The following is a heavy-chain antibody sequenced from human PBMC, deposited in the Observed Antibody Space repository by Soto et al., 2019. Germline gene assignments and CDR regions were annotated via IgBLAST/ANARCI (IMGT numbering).Heavy chain of an antibody. CDR3: TNTVREWEPLELGY. CDR2: ISGSGGST. J-gene: IGHJ4*02. D-gene: IGHD1-26*01. V-gene: IGHV3-23*01. CDR1: GFTFSSYA. Sequence: EVQLLESGGGLVQPGGSLRLSCAASGFTFSSYAMSWVRQAPGKGLEWVSAISGSGGSTYYADSVKGRFTISRDNSKNTLYLQMSSLSAEDTAVYYCTNTVREWEPLELGYWGQGTLVTVSS.